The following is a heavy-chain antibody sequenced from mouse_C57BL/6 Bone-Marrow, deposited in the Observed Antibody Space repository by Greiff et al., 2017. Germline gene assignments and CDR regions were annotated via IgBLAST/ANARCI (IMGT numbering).Heavy chain of an antibody. CDR1: GYTFTSYG. CDR3: ARCYYGSSHY. CDR2: IYPRSGNT. V-gene: IGHV1-81*01. J-gene: IGHJ2*01. Sequence: QVQLQQSGAELARPGASVKLSCKASGYTFTSYGISWVKQRTGQGLEWIGEIYPRSGNTYYNEQFKGKATLTADKSSSTAYMELRSLTSEDSAVYFCARCYYGSSHYWGQGTTLTVSS. D-gene: IGHD1-1*01.